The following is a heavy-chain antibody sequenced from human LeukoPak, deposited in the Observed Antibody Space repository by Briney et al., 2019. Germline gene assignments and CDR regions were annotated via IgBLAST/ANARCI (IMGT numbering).Heavy chain of an antibody. Sequence: GASVKVSCKASGYTFTGYYINRVRQAPGQGLEWMGWVNPTSGDTIYAQKFHGRLTMTRDTSISTAYMELSRLRSDDTAVYYCARDNSVGDYAWWFDPWGQGTLVTVSS. CDR2: VNPTSGDT. V-gene: IGHV1-2*02. CDR1: GYTFTGYY. J-gene: IGHJ5*02. CDR3: ARDNSVGDYAWWFDP. D-gene: IGHD1-26*01.